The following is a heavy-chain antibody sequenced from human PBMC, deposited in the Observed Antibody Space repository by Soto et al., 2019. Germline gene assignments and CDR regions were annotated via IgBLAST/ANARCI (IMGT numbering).Heavy chain of an antibody. CDR2: INPNTGGT. V-gene: IGHV1-2*02. J-gene: IGHJ6*02. CDR3: ARERYKVLSDGMDV. D-gene: IGHD3-16*01. Sequence: ASVKVSCKASGFSLTGYYFHWIRAAPGQGLEWLGWINPNTGGTTYAQKFQGRVTLTWDTSINTAYMELSSLRPDDTAMYYCARERYKVLSDGMDVWGQGTSVTV. CDR1: GFSLTGYY.